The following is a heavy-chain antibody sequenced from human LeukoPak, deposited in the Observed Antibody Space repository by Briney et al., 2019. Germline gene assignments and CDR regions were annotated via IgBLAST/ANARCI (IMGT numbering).Heavy chain of an antibody. J-gene: IGHJ4*02. V-gene: IGHV7-4-1*02. Sequence: ASVKVSCKASGYTFTSYAMNWLRQAPGQGLEWMGWTNTNTGNPTYAQGFTGRFVFSLDTSVSTAYLQISSLKAEDTAVYYCARAAASDYWGQGTLVTVSS. CDR3: ARAAASDY. D-gene: IGHD2-15*01. CDR1: GYTFTSYA. CDR2: TNTNTGNP.